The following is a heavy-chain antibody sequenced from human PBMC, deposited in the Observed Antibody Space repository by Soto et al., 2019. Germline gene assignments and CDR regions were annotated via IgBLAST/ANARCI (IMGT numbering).Heavy chain of an antibody. CDR2: IKSKTDDGTT. J-gene: IGHJ4*02. Sequence: EVQLVESGGGLVKPGGSLRLSCVASGFTFSNAWMSWVRQAPGKGLEWVGRIKSKTDDGTTQYTAPVKGRFSISRDDSKNTLYLQMNSLKTEDTAVYYCSTYDSGGFYSRYWGQGTLVTVSS. V-gene: IGHV3-15*01. D-gene: IGHD3-22*01. CDR3: STYDSGGFYSRY. CDR1: GFTFSNAW.